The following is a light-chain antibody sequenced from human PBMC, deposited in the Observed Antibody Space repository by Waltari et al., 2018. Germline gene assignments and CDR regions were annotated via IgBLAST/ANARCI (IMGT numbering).Light chain of an antibody. CDR3: LQNKSFRYS. Sequence: DIVVTQSPSSLAVSPGQRATIPCRASESVSVFVVNLIHWYQQKPGQPPNLLLYQQSNKITGDAVRCSGGGSGTECTLTMNEVEDDDAAEYVCLQNKSFRYSFGQGTKVEIK. V-gene: IGKV6D-21*02. CDR2: QQS. CDR1: ESVSVFVVNL. J-gene: IGKJ2*03.